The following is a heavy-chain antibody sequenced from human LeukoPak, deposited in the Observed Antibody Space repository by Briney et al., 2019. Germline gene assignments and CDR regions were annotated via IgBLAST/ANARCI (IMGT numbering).Heavy chain of an antibody. Sequence: GSLRLSCAASGFTFDDYGMSWVRQAPGKGLVWVSRINSDGSSRNYADSVKGRFTISRDNAKNTLYLQMNSLRAEDTAVYYCASASSHRIAAGGDYWGQGTLVTVSS. J-gene: IGHJ4*02. D-gene: IGHD6-13*01. V-gene: IGHV3-74*01. CDR1: GFTFDDYG. CDR2: INSDGSSR. CDR3: ASASSHRIAAGGDY.